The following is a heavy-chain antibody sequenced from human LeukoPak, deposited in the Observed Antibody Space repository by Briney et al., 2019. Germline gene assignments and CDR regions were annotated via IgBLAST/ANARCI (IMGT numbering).Heavy chain of an antibody. CDR3: AGRVTGYSSGYAY. Sequence: PGGSLRLSCAASGFTFSSYAMHWVRQAPSKGLEWVAVISYDGSNKYYADSVKGRFTISRDNSENIVYLQMNNLRAEDTAVYYCAGRVTGYSSGYAYWGQGTLVTVSS. CDR1: GFTFSSYA. J-gene: IGHJ4*02. CDR2: ISYDGSNK. V-gene: IGHV3-30-3*01. D-gene: IGHD5-18*01.